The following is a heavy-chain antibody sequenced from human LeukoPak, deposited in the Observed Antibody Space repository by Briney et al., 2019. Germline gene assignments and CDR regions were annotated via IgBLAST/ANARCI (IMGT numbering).Heavy chain of an antibody. CDR2: ISSSSSYI. J-gene: IGHJ1*01. D-gene: IGHD2-2*01. V-gene: IGHV3-21*01. CDR1: GFTFSSYS. CDR3: AREYCSSTSCSAEYFQH. Sequence: GGSLRLSCAASGFTFSSYSMNWVRPAPGNGLEWVSSISSSSSYIYYADSVKGRFTISRDNAKNSLYLQMNSLRAEDTAVYYCAREYCSSTSCSAEYFQHWGQGTPVTVSS.